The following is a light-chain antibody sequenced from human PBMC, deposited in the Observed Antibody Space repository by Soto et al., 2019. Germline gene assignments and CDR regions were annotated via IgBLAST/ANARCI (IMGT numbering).Light chain of an antibody. CDR2: DAS. CDR3: QQRSKWPRSWT. J-gene: IGKJ1*01. V-gene: IGKV3-11*01. Sequence: EIVLTQSPATLSLSPGEIATLSCRASQSVSSYLAWYQQKPGQAPRLLIYDASNRATGIPARFSGSGYGTDFALTISSLEPEDFAVYYGQQRSKWPRSWTFGQGTKVEI. CDR1: QSVSSY.